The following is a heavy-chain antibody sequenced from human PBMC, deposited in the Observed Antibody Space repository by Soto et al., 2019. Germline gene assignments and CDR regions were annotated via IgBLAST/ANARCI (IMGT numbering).Heavy chain of an antibody. Sequence: EVPLVESGGGLVQPGGSLRLSCAASGFTFSSYWTHWVRQAPGKALVWVSRITSDGRSTSYADSVKGRFTNSRDNAKNTLDQQMNSLRAEDTAVYYCVRTSLVVAAATREDYWGQGTLVTVSS. CDR3: VRTSLVVAAATREDY. J-gene: IGHJ4*02. CDR1: GFTFSSYW. CDR2: ITSDGRST. D-gene: IGHD2-15*01. V-gene: IGHV3-74*01.